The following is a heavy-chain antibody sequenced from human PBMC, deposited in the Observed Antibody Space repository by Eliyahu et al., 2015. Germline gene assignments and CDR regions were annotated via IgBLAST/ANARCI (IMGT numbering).Heavy chain of an antibody. CDR2: ISYDGSNK. CDR3: AKELGTMVRGVISPFDY. Sequence: QVQLVESGGGVVQPGRSRRXPXAASGFXFSSSGMPWVRQAPGKGLEWVAVISYDGSNKYYADSVKGRFTISRDNSKNTLYLQMNSLRAEDTAVYYCAKELGTMVRGVISPFDYWGQGTLVTVSS. CDR1: GFXFSSSG. J-gene: IGHJ4*02. V-gene: IGHV3-30*18. D-gene: IGHD3-10*01.